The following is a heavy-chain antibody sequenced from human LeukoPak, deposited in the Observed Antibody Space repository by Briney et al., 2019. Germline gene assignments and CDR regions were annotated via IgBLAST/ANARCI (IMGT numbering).Heavy chain of an antibody. D-gene: IGHD2-21*02. CDR1: GFTFSSYS. Sequence: PGGSLRPSCAASGFTFSSYSMNWVRQAPGKGLEWVSSISSSSSYIYYADSVKGRFTISRDNAKNSLYLQMDSLRAEDTAVYYCARGVTRDAFDIWGQGTMVTVSS. CDR3: ARGVTRDAFDI. CDR2: ISSSSSYI. J-gene: IGHJ3*02. V-gene: IGHV3-21*01.